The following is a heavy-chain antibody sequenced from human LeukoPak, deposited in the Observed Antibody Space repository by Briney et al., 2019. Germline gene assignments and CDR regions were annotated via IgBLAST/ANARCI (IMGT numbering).Heavy chain of an antibody. J-gene: IGHJ4*02. Sequence: GGSLRLSCAASGFTFSSFWMHWVRQAPGKGLVWVSRINSDGSSAGYADSVKGRFTISRDNAKNTLYLQMNSLRAEDTAVYYCASKLVVGATKSDYFDYWGPGTLVTVSS. CDR3: ASKLVVGATKSDYFDY. D-gene: IGHD1-26*01. CDR1: GFTFSSFW. V-gene: IGHV3-74*01. CDR2: INSDGSSA.